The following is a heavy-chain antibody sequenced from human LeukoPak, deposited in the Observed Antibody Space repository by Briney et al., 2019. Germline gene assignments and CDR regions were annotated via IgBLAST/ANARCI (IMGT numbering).Heavy chain of an antibody. CDR3: ARRRSGVAPTDY. D-gene: IGHD3-10*01. V-gene: IGHV3-64*01. CDR2: ISSNGGST. CDR1: GFTFSSYS. Sequence: GGSLRLSCAASGFTFSSYSMNWVRQALGKGLEYVSAISSNGGSTYYANSVKGRFTISRDNSKNTLYLQMNSLRAEDTAVYYCARRRSGVAPTDYWGQGTLVTVSS. J-gene: IGHJ4*02.